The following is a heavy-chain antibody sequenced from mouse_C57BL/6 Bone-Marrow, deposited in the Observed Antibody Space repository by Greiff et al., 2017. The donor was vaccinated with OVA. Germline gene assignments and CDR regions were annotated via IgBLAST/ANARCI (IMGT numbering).Heavy chain of an antibody. D-gene: IGHD3-1*01. CDR2: ISSGGSYT. CDR3: AAGLYAMDY. Sequence: EVKLVESGGDLVKPGGSLKLSCAASGFTFSSYGMSWVRQTPDKRLEWVATISSGGSYTYYPDSVKGRFTISRDNAKNTLYLQMSSLKSEDTAMYYGAAGLYAMDYWGQGTSVTVSS. V-gene: IGHV5-6*01. J-gene: IGHJ4*01. CDR1: GFTFSSYG.